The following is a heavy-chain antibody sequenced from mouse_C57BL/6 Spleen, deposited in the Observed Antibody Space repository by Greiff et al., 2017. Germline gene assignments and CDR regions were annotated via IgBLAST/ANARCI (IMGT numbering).Heavy chain of an antibody. CDR3: ASPGVYGAMDY. D-gene: IGHD1-1*01. J-gene: IGHJ4*01. CDR1: GFSLTSYG. V-gene: IGHV2-2*01. CDR2: IWSGGST. Sequence: VKLVESGPGLVQPSQSLSITCTVSGFSLTSYGVHWVRQSPGKGLEWLGVIWSGGSTDYNAAFISRLGISKDNSKSQVFFKMNSLQADDTAIYYCASPGVYGAMDYWGQGTSVTVSS.